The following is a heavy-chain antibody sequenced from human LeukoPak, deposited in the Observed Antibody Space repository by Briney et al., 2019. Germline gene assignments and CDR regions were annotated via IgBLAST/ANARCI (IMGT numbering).Heavy chain of an antibody. CDR2: MNPNSGNT. D-gene: IGHD2-2*01. CDR3: AGGGSPSCKYSD. V-gene: IGHV1-8*01. CDR1: GYTFTSYD. Sequence: ASVKVSCKASGYTFTSYDINWVRQATGQGLEWMGWMNPNSGNTGYAQKFQGRVTMTRNTSISTAYMELSSLRSEDTAVYYCAGGGSPSCKYSDGGQGPLVTVSS. J-gene: IGHJ4*02.